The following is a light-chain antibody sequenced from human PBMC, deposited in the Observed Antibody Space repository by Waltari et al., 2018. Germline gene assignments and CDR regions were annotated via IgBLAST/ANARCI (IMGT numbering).Light chain of an antibody. CDR1: QSISSN. Sequence: EIVMTQSPATVSVSPGNRVTLSCRASQSISSNLAWYQQRPGQAPRLLIHDASTRATDIPDRISGSRSGTDFSLTISSLQSEDLAVYYCQQYGDWPWTFGQGTKVE. V-gene: IGKV3-15*01. J-gene: IGKJ1*01. CDR3: QQYGDWPWT. CDR2: DAS.